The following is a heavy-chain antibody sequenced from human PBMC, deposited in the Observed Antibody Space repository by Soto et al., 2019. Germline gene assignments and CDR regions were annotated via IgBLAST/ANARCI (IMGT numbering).Heavy chain of an antibody. CDR2: ISHDGSNK. CDR3: AKVDTETPDF. J-gene: IGHJ4*02. Sequence: QVQLVESGGGVIQPGRSLRLSCAASGFTFSSYDLHWVRQAPDKGLEWLTLISHDGSNKYYADSVKGRFTISRDNSKNTLYLQMNSLRVEDTAVYYCAKVDTETPDFWGQGTLVTVSS. D-gene: IGHD5-18*01. CDR1: GFTFSSYD. V-gene: IGHV3-30*18.